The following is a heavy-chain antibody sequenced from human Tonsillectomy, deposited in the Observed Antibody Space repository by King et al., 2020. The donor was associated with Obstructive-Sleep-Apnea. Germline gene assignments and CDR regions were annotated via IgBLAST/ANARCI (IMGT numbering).Heavy chain of an antibody. CDR3: AKGLSSAAIY. D-gene: IGHD2-2*01. J-gene: IGHJ4*02. CDR1: GFTFSSYG. V-gene: IGHV3-30*18. Sequence: VQLVESGGGVVQPGRSLRLSCAASGFTFSSYGMHWVRQAPGKGLEWVAVISYDGSNKYYADSVKGRFTISRDNSKNTLYLQMNSLRAEDTAVYYCAKGLSSAAIYWGQGTLVTVSS. CDR2: ISYDGSNK.